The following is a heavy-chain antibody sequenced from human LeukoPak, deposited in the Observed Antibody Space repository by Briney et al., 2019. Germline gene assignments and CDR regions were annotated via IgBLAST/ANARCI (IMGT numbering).Heavy chain of an antibody. CDR3: ARGGRGEDPSIDI. CDR1: GFTFSSYW. V-gene: IGHV3-7*01. D-gene: IGHD3-10*01. CDR2: IKQDGSEK. J-gene: IGHJ3*02. Sequence: PGGSLRLSCAASGFTFSSYWMSWVRQAPGKGLEWVANIKQDGSEKYYVDSVKGRFTISRDNAKNSLYLQMNSLRAEDTAVYYCARGGRGEDPSIDIWGQGTMVTVSS.